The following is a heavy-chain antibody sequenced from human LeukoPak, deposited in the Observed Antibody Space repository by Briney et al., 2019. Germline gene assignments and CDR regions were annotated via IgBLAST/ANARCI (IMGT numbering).Heavy chain of an antibody. Sequence: SETLSLTCAVYGGSFSGYYWSWIRQPPGKGLEWIGEINHSGSTNYNPSLKSRVTISVDTSKNQFSLKLSSVTAADTAVYYCAITDKTYYYDSTDAFDIWGQGTMVTVSS. CDR2: INHSGST. J-gene: IGHJ3*02. CDR1: GGSFSGYY. V-gene: IGHV4-34*01. CDR3: AITDKTYYYDSTDAFDI. D-gene: IGHD3-22*01.